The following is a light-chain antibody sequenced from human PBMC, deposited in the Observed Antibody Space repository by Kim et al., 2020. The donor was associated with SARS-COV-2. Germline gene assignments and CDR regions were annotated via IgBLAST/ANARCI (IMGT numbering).Light chain of an antibody. CDR3: QEYGTSRT. CDR1: QGMSSTY. CDR2: GAS. V-gene: IGKV3-20*01. Sequence: SLSPGERPTLACRARQGMSSTYPVWYQQRPGRAPRLLMSGASSRATGIPDRFSGSGSGPDFSLTISGLEPEDFAVYYWQEYGTSRTFGQGTKLAI. J-gene: IGKJ2*01.